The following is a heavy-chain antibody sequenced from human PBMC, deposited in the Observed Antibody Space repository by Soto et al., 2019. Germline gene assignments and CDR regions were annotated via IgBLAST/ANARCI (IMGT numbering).Heavy chain of an antibody. CDR3: ARATYDSSPYDLDY. D-gene: IGHD3-22*01. J-gene: IGHJ4*02. CDR1: GASISGGDYY. Sequence: QVQLQESGPGLVKPSQTLSLTCTVSGASISGGDYYWTWIRQPPGKGLEWIGSIYCTGNTYSNPSLENRLSLSVDPSNNQFALRLTSVTAPDSAIYYCARATYDSSPYDLDYWGQGTLVTVSS. CDR2: IYCTGNT. V-gene: IGHV4-30-4*01.